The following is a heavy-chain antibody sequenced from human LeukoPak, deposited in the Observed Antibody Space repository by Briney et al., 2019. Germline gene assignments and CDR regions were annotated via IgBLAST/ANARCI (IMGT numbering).Heavy chain of an antibody. V-gene: IGHV3-23*01. J-gene: IGHJ4*02. D-gene: IGHD2-2*01. CDR1: GFTFTSVA. CDR3: AKEHIVVVPAATGLGYFDY. Sequence: GGSLRLSCAASGFTFTSVAMSWGPRSPGKGLKWWSAFSVIGGITYYTDSVKGRFTISRDNSKNTLYLQMNSLRAEDTAVYYCAKEHIVVVPAATGLGYFDYWGQGTLVTVSS. CDR2: FSVIGGIT.